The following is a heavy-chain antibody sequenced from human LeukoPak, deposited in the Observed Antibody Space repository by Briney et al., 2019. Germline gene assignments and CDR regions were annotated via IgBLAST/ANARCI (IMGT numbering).Heavy chain of an antibody. CDR3: ARGGGYCSSTSCYMDYYYGMDV. D-gene: IGHD2-2*02. CDR2: MNPNSGNT. CDR1: GYTFTSYD. J-gene: IGHJ6*02. V-gene: IGHV1-8*01. Sequence: ASVKVSCKASGYTFTSYDINWVRQATGQGLERMGWMNPNSGNTGYAQKFQGRVTMTRNTSISTAYMELSSLRSEDTAVYYCARGGGYCSSTSCYMDYYYGMDVWGQGTTVTVSS.